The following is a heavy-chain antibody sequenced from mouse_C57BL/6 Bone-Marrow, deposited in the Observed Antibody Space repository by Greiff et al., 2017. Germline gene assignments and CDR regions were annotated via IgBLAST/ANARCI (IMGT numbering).Heavy chain of an antibody. D-gene: IGHD2-4*01. Sequence: EVQGVESGGGLVQPGGSLKLSCAASGFTFSDYGMAWVRQAPRKGPEWVAFISNLAYCIYYADTVTGRFTISRENAKNTLYLEMSSLESEDTALYTCARLGIRWYFEVWGTGTTVTVSS. CDR3: ARLGIRWYFEV. J-gene: IGHJ1*03. CDR2: ISNLAYCI. V-gene: IGHV5-15*01. CDR1: GFTFSDYG.